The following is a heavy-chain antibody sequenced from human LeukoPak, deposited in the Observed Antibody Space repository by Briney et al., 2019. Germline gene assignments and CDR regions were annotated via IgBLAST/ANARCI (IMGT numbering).Heavy chain of an antibody. D-gene: IGHD3-3*01. Sequence: ASVKVSCKASGYTFTSYDINWVRQATGQGLEWMGWMNPNSGNTGYAQKFQSRVTMTRNTSISTAYMELSSLRSEDTAVYYCARALPLITIFGVVIKINNWFDPWGQGTLVTVSS. V-gene: IGHV1-8*01. CDR2: MNPNSGNT. CDR3: ARALPLITIFGVVIKINNWFDP. CDR1: GYTFTSYD. J-gene: IGHJ5*02.